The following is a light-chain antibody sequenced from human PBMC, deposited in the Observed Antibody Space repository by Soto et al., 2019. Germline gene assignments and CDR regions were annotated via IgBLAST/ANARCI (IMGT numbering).Light chain of an antibody. CDR3: VSYTSSSTWV. CDR2: DVS. J-gene: IGLJ3*02. V-gene: IGLV2-14*01. CDR1: SSDVGGYNF. Sequence: QSLLTQPASVSGSPGQSITISCTGASSDVGGYNFVSWYQQHPGKAPKVMIYDVSNRPSGVSNRFSGSKSGNTASLTISGLQAEDEADYYCVSYTSSSTWVFGGGTKVTVL.